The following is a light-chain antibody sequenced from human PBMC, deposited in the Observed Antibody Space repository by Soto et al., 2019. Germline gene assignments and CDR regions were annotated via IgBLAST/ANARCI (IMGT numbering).Light chain of an antibody. V-gene: IGLV2-14*01. J-gene: IGLJ2*01. Sequence: QSVLTQPASVSGSPGQSISISCAGASSDVGYYNYVSWYQQHPGKAPKLMIYEVSNRPSGVSNRFSGSKSGNTASLTISGLQAEDEAGYYCSSYTTSSTLVFGGGTKVTVL. CDR1: SSDVGYYNY. CDR3: SSYTTSSTLV. CDR2: EVS.